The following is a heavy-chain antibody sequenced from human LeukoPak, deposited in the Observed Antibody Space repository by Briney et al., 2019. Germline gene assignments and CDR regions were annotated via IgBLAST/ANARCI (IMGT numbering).Heavy chain of an antibody. CDR2: ISGSGGST. CDR3: AKDGGARYYDILTGYYNYYYYMDV. CDR1: GFTFSSYG. Sequence: PGGSLRLSCAASGFTFSSYGMSWVRQAPGKGLEWVSAISGSGGSTYYADSVKGRFTISRDNSKNTVYLQMNSLRAEDTAVYYCAKDGGARYYDILTGYYNYYYYMDVWGKGTTVTISS. J-gene: IGHJ6*03. V-gene: IGHV3-23*01. D-gene: IGHD3-9*01.